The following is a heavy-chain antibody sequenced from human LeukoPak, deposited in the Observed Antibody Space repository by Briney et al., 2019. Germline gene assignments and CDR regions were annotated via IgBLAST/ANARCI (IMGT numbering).Heavy chain of an antibody. J-gene: IGHJ4*02. CDR2: IWFDGSVK. V-gene: IGHV3-33*06. CDR3: AKDTGVQFLEPAF. Sequence: GGSLRLSCAASGFTFNTYGMHWVRQAPGQGLEWVAAIWFDGSVKHYSDAVEGRFTISRDNSLNTLYLQMNSLRVEGTAIYYCAKDTGVQFLEPAFWGQGTLVTVSS. CDR1: GFTFNTYG. D-gene: IGHD3-3*01.